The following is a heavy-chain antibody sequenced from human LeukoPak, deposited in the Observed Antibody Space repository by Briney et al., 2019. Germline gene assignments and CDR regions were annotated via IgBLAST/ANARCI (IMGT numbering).Heavy chain of an antibody. D-gene: IGHD1-26*01. CDR1: GFTFSSYA. J-gene: IGHJ4*02. CDR2: ITRSGST. CDR3: AKDAVAPGSGRDYFDY. V-gene: IGHV3-23*01. Sequence: PGGSLRLSCAASGFTFSSYAMSWVRQAPGKGLEWVSVITRSGSTYYADSVKGRFTISRDNSKNILYLQMNSLRAEDTAVYSCAKDAVAPGSGRDYFDYWGQGTLVTVSS.